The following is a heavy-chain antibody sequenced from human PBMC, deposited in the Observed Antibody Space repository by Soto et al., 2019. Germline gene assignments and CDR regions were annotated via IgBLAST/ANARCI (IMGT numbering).Heavy chain of an antibody. J-gene: IGHJ4*02. D-gene: IGHD3-16*01. CDR1: GFTVSNNY. CDR3: AAYSHKGY. V-gene: IGHV3-66*01. Sequence: EEQLVESGGDLVQPGGSLSLSCAASGFTVSNNYMSWVRQAPGKGLEWVSLIYSGGSTYYEDSVKGRFTISRDSSTNTLYLQMNSLRAEDTAMYYCAAYSHKGYWGQGTLVTVSA. CDR2: IYSGGST.